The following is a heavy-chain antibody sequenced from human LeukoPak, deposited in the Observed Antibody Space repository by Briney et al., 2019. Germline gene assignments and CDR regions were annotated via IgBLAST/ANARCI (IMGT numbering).Heavy chain of an antibody. V-gene: IGHV3-30*18. CDR1: DFSFSNYG. J-gene: IGHJ6*02. Sequence: PGLSLRLSCAASDFSFSNYGMHWVRQAPGKGLEWVAVILYDGNNKHYAESVKGRFTISRDNSNNMLYLQMNSLRPEDTAVYYCAKDRLFGSGLNGPHYYYGMDVWGQGTTVTVSS. D-gene: IGHD1-26*01. CDR2: ILYDGNNK. CDR3: AKDRLFGSGLNGPHYYYGMDV.